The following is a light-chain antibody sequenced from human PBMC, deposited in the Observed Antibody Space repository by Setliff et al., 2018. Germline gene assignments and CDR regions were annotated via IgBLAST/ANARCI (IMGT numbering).Light chain of an antibody. CDR2: RNN. CDR3: AAWDDSLNGDV. CDR1: SSNIGSNT. J-gene: IGLJ1*01. V-gene: IGLV1-44*01. Sequence: QSVLTQSPSASGTPGQRVTISCSGSSSNIGSNTVNWYQQLPGTAPKLLIYRNNQRPSGVPDRFSGSKSGTSASLAISGLQSEDEADYYCAAWDDSLNGDVFGTGTKVTVL.